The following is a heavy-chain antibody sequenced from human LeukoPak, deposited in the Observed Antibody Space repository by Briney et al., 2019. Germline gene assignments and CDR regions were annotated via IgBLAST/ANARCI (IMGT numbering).Heavy chain of an antibody. D-gene: IGHD2-8*01. CDR2: INPSGGST. Sequence: ASVKVSCKASGYTFTSYYMHWVRQAPGRGLEWIGIINPSGGSTSYAQKFQGRVTMTRDTSTSTVYMELSSLRSEDTAVYYCAQDISGGMYGIWFDPWGQGTLVTVSS. V-gene: IGHV1-46*01. CDR1: GYTFTSYY. CDR3: AQDISGGMYGIWFDP. J-gene: IGHJ5*02.